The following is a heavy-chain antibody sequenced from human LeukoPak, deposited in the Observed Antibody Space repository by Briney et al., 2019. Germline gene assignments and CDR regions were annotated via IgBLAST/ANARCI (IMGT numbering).Heavy chain of an antibody. V-gene: IGHV3-15*01. CDR3: ARSSGTYRHFDY. CDR1: GLTFSNTW. CDR2: IKSKTNGGTI. D-gene: IGHD1-26*01. Sequence: GGSLRLSCAASGLTFSNTWLSWVRQAPGKGLEWVGRIKSKTNGGTIDYAAPVKGRFTISRDDSKNTLYLQMDSLKTEDTGVYYCARSSGTYRHFDYWGQGTLVTVSS. J-gene: IGHJ4*02.